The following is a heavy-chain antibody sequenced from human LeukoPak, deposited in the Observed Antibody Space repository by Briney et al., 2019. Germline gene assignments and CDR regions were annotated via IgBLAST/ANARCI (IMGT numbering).Heavy chain of an antibody. CDR1: GFTFRIHW. D-gene: IGHD3-16*01. V-gene: IGHV3-7*01. CDR2: IKQDGGEQ. Sequence: GGSLRLSCAASGFTFRIHWMTWVRQAPGKGLEWVANIKQDGGEQYYVDSVQGRFTISRDTAKRSLFLHMNSLRAADTAVYYCGSVGGIWVSLNYWGQGSLVTVSS. CDR3: GSVGGIWVSLNY. J-gene: IGHJ4*02.